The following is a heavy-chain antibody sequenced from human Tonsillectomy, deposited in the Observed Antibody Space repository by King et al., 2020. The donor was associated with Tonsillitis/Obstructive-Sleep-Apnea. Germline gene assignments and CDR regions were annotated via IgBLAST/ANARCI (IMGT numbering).Heavy chain of an antibody. CDR1: GGTFSSYV. V-gene: IGHV1-69*09. CDR3: AREGTGRWSWGYIWLDS. Sequence: QLVQSGAEVKKTGSSVKVSCKASGGTFSSYVISWVRQAPGQGLEWMGRVIPTLGIRKYAKNFQGRVTISADKSTTTAYMELSSLRSEDTAVYYCAREGTGRWSWGYIWLDSWGQGTLVTVSS. D-gene: IGHD1-1*01. J-gene: IGHJ5*01. CDR2: VIPTLGIR.